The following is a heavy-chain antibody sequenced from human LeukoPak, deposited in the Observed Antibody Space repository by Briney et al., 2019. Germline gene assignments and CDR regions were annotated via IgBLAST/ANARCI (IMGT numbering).Heavy chain of an antibody. V-gene: IGHV4-59*12. CDR1: GGSISSYY. D-gene: IGHD1-1*01. J-gene: IGHJ4*02. CDR2: IYYSGST. CDR3: ARVWNRYAY. Sequence: SETLSLTCTVSGGSISSYYWNWIRQPPGKGLEWIGYIYYSGSTNYNPSLRTRVTISVDTSKSQFSLYMDSVTAADTAVYYCARVWNRYAYWGQGTLVAVSS.